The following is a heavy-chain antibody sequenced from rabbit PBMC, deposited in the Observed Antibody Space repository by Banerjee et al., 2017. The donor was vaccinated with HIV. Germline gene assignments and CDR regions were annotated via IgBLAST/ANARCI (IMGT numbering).Heavy chain of an antibody. CDR1: GFSFSSGYD. J-gene: IGHJ4*01. D-gene: IGHD6-1*01. V-gene: IGHV1S40*01. CDR2: IYISSGST. CDR3: ARNSYYGYAGYAYATYFNL. Sequence: QSLEESGGDLVKPGASLTLTCTASGFSFSSGYDMCWVRQAPGKGLEWITCIYISSGSTYYASWVNGRFTISSDNAQNTVDLQMNSLTAADTATYFCARNSYYGYAGYAYATYFNLWGQGTLVTVS.